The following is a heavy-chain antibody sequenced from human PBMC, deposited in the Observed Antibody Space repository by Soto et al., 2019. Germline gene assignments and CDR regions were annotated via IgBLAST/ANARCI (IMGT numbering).Heavy chain of an antibody. CDR2: ISGSDGKT. CDR1: GFSFGSYA. D-gene: IGHD3-10*01. CDR3: ARWSYLNY. Sequence: GGSLRLSCAASGFSFGSYALSWVRQAPGKGLEWVSTISGSDGKTFYADSVKGRFSISRDTSQNTLYLQMNSLRADDTAIYYCARWSYLNYWGQGTRVTVYS. V-gene: IGHV3-23*01. J-gene: IGHJ4*02.